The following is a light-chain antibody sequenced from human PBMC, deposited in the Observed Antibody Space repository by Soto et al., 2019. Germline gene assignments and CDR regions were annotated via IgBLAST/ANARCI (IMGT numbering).Light chain of an antibody. CDR2: DAS. J-gene: IGKJ1*01. CDR3: QQYNSYQT. V-gene: IGKV1-5*01. CDR1: QSISTW. Sequence: DIQMTQSPSTLSASVGDRVTITCRASQSISTWLAWYQQKPGKAPKLLIYDASSLGSGVPSRFSGSGSGTEFTLTISSLQPEDFASYYCQQYNSYQTFGQGTKVEIK.